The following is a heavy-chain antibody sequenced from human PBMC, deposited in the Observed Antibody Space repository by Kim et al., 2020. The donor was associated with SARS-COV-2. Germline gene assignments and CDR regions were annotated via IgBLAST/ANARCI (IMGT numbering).Heavy chain of an antibody. CDR2: MNPNSGNT. D-gene: IGHD3-10*01. Sequence: ASVKVSCKASGYTFTSYDINWVRKATGQGLEWMGWMNPNSGNTGYAQKFQGRVTMTRNTSISTAYMELSSLRSEDTAVYYCARAVWFRELLVRYYFDYWGQGTLVTVSS. J-gene: IGHJ4*02. CDR3: ARAVWFRELLVRYYFDY. CDR1: GYTFTSYD. V-gene: IGHV1-8*01.